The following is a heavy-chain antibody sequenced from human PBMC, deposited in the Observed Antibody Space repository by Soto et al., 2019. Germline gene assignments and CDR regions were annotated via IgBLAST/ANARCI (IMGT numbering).Heavy chain of an antibody. J-gene: IGHJ4*02. Sequence: GGSLRLSCAASGFTFSSCWMHWVRQAPGEGLVWVSRINSDGSNTNYADSVKGRFTISRDNAKNTLYLQMNSLRAEDTAVYYCARGGVPAAMSYWGQGTLVTVSS. CDR3: ARGGVPAAMSY. CDR2: INSDGSNT. V-gene: IGHV3-74*01. D-gene: IGHD2-2*01. CDR1: GFTFSSCW.